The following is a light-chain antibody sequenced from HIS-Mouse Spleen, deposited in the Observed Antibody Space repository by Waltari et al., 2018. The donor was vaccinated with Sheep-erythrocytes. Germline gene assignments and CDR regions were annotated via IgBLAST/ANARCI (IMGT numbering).Light chain of an antibody. Sequence: QSALTQPASVSGSPGQSITISCTGTSSDVGSYNLVSWYQQHPGKAPNPMIYEGSKRTSGVSNRFSGSKSGNTASLTISGLQAEDEADYYCCSYAGSSTPWVFGGGTKLTVL. CDR3: CSYAGSSTPWV. V-gene: IGLV2-23*01. CDR2: EGS. J-gene: IGLJ3*02. CDR1: SSDVGSYNL.